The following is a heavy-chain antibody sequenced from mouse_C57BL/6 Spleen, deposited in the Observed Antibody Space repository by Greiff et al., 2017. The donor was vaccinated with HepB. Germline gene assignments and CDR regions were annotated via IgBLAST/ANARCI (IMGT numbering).Heavy chain of an antibody. CDR1: GYTFTTYP. J-gene: IGHJ4*01. D-gene: IGHD2-4*01. V-gene: IGHV1-47*01. CDR2: FHPYNDDT. Sequence: VMLVESGAELVKPGASVKMSCKASGYTFTTYPIEWMKQNHGKSLEWIGNFHPYNDDTKYNEKFKGKATLTVEKSSSTVYLELSRLTSDDSAVYYCARGGDDYDGYAMDYWGQGTSVTVSS. CDR3: ARGGDDYDGYAMDY.